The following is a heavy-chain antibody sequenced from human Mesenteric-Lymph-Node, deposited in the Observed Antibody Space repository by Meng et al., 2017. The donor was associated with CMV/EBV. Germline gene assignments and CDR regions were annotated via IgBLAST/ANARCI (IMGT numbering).Heavy chain of an antibody. D-gene: IGHD2-15*01. CDR2: IYHSGST. CDR1: GGSVSSHY. Sequence: GSLRLSCTVSGGSVSSHYWSWIRQPPGKGLEYIGNIYHSGSTNYNPSLKSRVTISLDTSKNQFSLKLSSVTAADTAVYYCASGYCSGGSCYSDWFDPWGQGTLVTVSS. V-gene: IGHV4-59*02. J-gene: IGHJ5*02. CDR3: ASGYCSGGSCYSDWFDP.